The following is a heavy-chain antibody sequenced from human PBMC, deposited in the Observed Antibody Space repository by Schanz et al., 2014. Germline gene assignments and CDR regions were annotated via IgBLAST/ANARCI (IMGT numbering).Heavy chain of an antibody. CDR2: INGYNGHT. D-gene: IGHD3-10*01. Sequence: QVQLVQSGAEVKKPGASVKVSCKASGYTFSSYGITWVRQAPGQGLEWMGWINGYNGHTLYAQKFQGRVTMTTDTSTSTVYMELRSLTSDETAVYFCAREYVGSGSHDVFDHWGQGTLVIVSS. J-gene: IGHJ4*02. CDR1: GYTFSSYG. CDR3: AREYVGSGSHDVFDH. V-gene: IGHV1-18*01.